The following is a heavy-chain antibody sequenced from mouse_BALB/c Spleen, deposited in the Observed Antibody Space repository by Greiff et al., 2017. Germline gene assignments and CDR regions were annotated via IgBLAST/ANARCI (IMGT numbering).Heavy chain of an antibody. CDR2: ISYSGST. CDR1: GDSITSGY. D-gene: IGHD2-1*01. Sequence: EVKLQESGPSLVKPSQTLSLTCSVTGDSITSGYWNWIRKFPGNKLEYMGYISYSGSTYYNPSLKSRISITRDTSKNQYYLQLNSVTTEDTATYYCASVYYGNSWFAYWGQGTLVTVSA. V-gene: IGHV3-8*02. J-gene: IGHJ3*01. CDR3: ASVYYGNSWFAY.